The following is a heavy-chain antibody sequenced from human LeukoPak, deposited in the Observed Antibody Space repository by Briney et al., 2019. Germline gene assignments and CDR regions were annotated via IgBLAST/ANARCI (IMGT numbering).Heavy chain of an antibody. CDR1: GFTFNNYW. CDR3: AKDHSGDYYYYYMDV. D-gene: IGHD3-10*01. V-gene: IGHV3-74*01. CDR2: INSDGNSP. J-gene: IGHJ6*03. Sequence: GGSLRLSCAASGFTFNNYWMHWVRQAQGKGLVRVSRINSDGNSPTYADSVKGRFTISRDNAKNTLYLQMNSLRAEDTAVYYCAKDHSGDYYYYYMDVWGKGTTVTVSS.